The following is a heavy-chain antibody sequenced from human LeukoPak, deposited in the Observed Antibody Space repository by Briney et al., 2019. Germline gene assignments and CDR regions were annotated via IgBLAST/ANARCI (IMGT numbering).Heavy chain of an antibody. V-gene: IGHV4-30-4*01. CDR3: ARDRITRESGGSSGDAFDI. CDR2: IYYSGST. Sequence: SETLSLTCTVSGGXISSGDYYWSWIRQPPGKGLEWLGYIYYSGSTYYNPSLKSRITISVDTSKNQFSLRLSSVTAADTAVYYCARDRITRESGGSSGDAFDIWGQGTMVTVSS. J-gene: IGHJ3*02. CDR1: GGXISSGDYY. D-gene: IGHD2-15*01.